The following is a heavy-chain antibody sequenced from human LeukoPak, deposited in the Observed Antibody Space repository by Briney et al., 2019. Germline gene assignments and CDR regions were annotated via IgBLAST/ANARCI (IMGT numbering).Heavy chain of an antibody. CDR2: ISAYNGNI. CDR1: GYTFISYG. J-gene: IGHJ4*02. D-gene: IGHD3-3*01. CDR3: ASMSGYYPSYYFDY. V-gene: IGHV1-18*01. Sequence: GASVKVSCKAPGYTFISYGITWVRQAPGQGLEWLGWISAYNGNIDYAQKLQGRVTLTTDTSTSTAYMEVRSLRSDDTAVYYCASMSGYYPSYYFDYWGQGTLVTVSS.